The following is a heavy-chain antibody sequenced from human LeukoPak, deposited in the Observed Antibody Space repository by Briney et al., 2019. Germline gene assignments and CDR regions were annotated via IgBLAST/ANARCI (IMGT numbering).Heavy chain of an antibody. CDR3: AKRTGSSHDY. Sequence: GGSLRLSCAASGFTFSRNGMTWVRQAPGKGLEWVAFIRYDGSNKYYADSVKGRFTISRDNSKNTLYLQMNSLRAEDTAVYYCAKRTGSSHDYWGQGTLVTVSS. D-gene: IGHD1-26*01. CDR1: GFTFSRNG. CDR2: IRYDGSNK. V-gene: IGHV3-30*02. J-gene: IGHJ4*02.